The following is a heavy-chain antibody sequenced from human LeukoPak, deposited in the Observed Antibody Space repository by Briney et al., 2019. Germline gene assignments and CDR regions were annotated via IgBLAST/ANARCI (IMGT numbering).Heavy chain of an antibody. CDR3: ARDRPVDKAMVPIYF. CDR2: ISAYNGNT. Sequence: ASVKVSCKASGYTFTSYGISWVRQAPGQGLEWMGWISAYNGNTNYAQKLQGRVTMTTDTSTSTAYMELRSLRSDDTAVYYCARDRPVDKAMVPIYFWGQGTLVTVSS. CDR1: GYTFTSYG. J-gene: IGHJ4*02. D-gene: IGHD5-18*01. V-gene: IGHV1-18*01.